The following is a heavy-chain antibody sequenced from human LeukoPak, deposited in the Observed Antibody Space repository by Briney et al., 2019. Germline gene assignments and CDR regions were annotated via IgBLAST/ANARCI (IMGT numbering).Heavy chain of an antibody. D-gene: IGHD4-17*01. Sequence: SQTLSLTCTVSGGSISSSSYYWGWIRQPPGKGLEWIGSIYYSGSTYYNPSLKSRVTISVDTSKNQFSLKLSSVTAADTAVYYCARHPLYGDYAIDYWGQGTLVTVSS. CDR2: IYYSGST. CDR3: ARHPLYGDYAIDY. CDR1: GGSISSSSYY. V-gene: IGHV4-39*01. J-gene: IGHJ4*02.